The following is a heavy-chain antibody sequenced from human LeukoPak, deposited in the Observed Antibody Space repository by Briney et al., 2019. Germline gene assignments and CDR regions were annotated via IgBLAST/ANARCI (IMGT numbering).Heavy chain of an antibody. CDR1: GFTFSSYC. Sequence: GGSLRLSCAASGFTFSSYCMSWVRQAPGKGLEWVANIKQDGREKYYVDSVKGRFTISRDNAKNSLYLQMNSLRAEDTAVYYCAKDLATPTNYYYYYMDVWGKGTTVTISS. V-gene: IGHV3-7*01. CDR2: IKQDGREK. J-gene: IGHJ6*03. CDR3: AKDLATPTNYYYYYMDV.